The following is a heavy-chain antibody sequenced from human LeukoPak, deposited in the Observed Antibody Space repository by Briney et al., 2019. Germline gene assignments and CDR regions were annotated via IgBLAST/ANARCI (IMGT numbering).Heavy chain of an antibody. CDR2: ISGSGNRT. J-gene: IGHJ4*02. CDR3: AKGGKWDVTPFDY. V-gene: IGHV3-23*01. D-gene: IGHD1-26*01. Sequence: GGSLRLSCAASGFTFSSYAMSWVRQAPGKGLEWVSSISGSGNRTYYADSVKGRFTISRDNSKNTLYLQVNSLRAEDTAVYYCAKGGKWDVTPFDYWGQGTLVTVSS. CDR1: GFTFSSYA.